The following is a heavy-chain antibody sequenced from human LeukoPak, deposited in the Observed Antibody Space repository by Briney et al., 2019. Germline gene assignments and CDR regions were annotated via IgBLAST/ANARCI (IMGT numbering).Heavy chain of an antibody. Sequence: PGGSLRLSCAASGFTFSSYAMSWVRQAPGKGLEWVSAISGGGGSTYYADSVKGRFTISRDNSKNTLYLQMNSLRAEDTAVYYCAKAGASGYSSGWYGDYYYYYGMDVWGQGTTVTVSS. J-gene: IGHJ6*02. CDR1: GFTFSSYA. V-gene: IGHV3-23*01. CDR3: AKAGASGYSSGWYGDYYYYYGMDV. D-gene: IGHD6-19*01. CDR2: ISGGGGST.